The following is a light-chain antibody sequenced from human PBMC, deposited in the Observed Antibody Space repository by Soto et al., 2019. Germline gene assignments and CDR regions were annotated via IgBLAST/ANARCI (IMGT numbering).Light chain of an antibody. CDR1: SSDIGTYNY. Sequence: QSALTQPASVSGSPGQSITISCTGTSSDIGTYNYVSWYQQHPGKAPKLMIYEVSNRPLGVSNRFSGSKSGNTASLTISGLQAEDEAEYYCSSYTSSSTDVFGTGTKVTVL. V-gene: IGLV2-14*01. J-gene: IGLJ1*01. CDR2: EVS. CDR3: SSYTSSSTDV.